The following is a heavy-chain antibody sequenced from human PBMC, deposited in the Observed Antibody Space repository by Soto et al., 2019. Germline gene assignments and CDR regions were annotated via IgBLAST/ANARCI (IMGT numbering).Heavy chain of an antibody. CDR3: ARGPRRESVY. J-gene: IGHJ4*02. CDR1: GYTFTSYA. Sequence: ASVKVSCKASGYTFTSYAMHWVRQAPGQRLEWMGWINAGNGNTKCSQKFQDRVTITRDTSASTAYMELSSLRSEDTAVYYCARGPRRESVYWGQATLVTLSS. D-gene: IGHD3-3*01. V-gene: IGHV1-3*01. CDR2: INAGNGNT.